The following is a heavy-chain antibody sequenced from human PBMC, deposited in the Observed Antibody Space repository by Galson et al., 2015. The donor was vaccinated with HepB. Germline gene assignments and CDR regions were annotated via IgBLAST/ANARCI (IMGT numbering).Heavy chain of an antibody. D-gene: IGHD3-22*01. Sequence: SLRLSCAASGFTVSSNYMSWVRQAPGKGLEWVSVIYSGGSTYYADSVKGRFTISRDNSKNTLYLQMNSLRAEDTAVYYCARGTGAMIVGKYGMDVWGQGTTVTVSS. CDR3: ARGTGAMIVGKYGMDV. CDR2: IYSGGST. J-gene: IGHJ6*02. CDR1: GFTVSSNY. V-gene: IGHV3-53*01.